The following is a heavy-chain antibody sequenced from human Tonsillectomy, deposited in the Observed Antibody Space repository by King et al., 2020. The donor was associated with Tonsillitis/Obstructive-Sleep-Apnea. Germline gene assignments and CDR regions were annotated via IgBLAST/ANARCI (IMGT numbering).Heavy chain of an antibody. V-gene: IGHV3-9*01. Sequence: VQLVESGGGLVQPGRSLRLSCAASGFTFDDFAMHWVRQAPGKGLEWVSGISWNSGSIDYADSVKGRFTTSRDNAKNSPYLQMNSLRAEDTALYYCAKDISATSYYMDVWGKGTTVIVSS. D-gene: IGHD5-12*01. CDR2: ISWNSGSI. CDR1: GFTFDDFA. J-gene: IGHJ6*03. CDR3: AKDISATSYYMDV.